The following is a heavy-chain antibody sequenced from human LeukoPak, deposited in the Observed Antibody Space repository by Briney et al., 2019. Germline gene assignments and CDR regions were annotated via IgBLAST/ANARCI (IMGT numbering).Heavy chain of an antibody. D-gene: IGHD3-3*01. J-gene: IGHJ6*02. CDR2: ISDGGGST. CDR1: GFAFNNYV. Sequence: GGSLRLSCAASGFAFNNYVMTWVRQAPGKGLEWVSSISDGGGSTYYTDSVKGRFTISRDNSKNTLYLQMNSLRAEDTALYYCAKDSTVSGSYYGMYVWGQGTTVTVSS. CDR3: AKDSTVSGSYYGMYV. V-gene: IGHV3-23*01.